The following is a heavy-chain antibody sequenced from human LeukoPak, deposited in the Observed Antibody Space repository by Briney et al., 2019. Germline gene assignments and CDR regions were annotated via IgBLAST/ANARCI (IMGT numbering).Heavy chain of an antibody. V-gene: IGHV3-48*03. CDR3: AREAYYYGSGSYYISNNWFDP. Sequence: PGGSLRLSCAASGFTFSSYEMNWVRQAPGKGLEWVSYISGSGSTIYYADSVKGRFTISRDNAKNSLYLQMNSLRAEDTAVYYCAREAYYYGSGSYYISNNWFDPWGQGTLVTVSS. CDR1: GFTFSSYE. CDR2: ISGSGSTI. D-gene: IGHD3-10*01. J-gene: IGHJ5*02.